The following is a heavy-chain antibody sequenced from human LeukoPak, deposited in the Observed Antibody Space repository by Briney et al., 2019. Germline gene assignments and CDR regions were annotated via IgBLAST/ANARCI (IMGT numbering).Heavy chain of an antibody. CDR2: INPRGTST. CDR3: VRGENYSSSSGAFDI. Sequence: GASVKVSCKASGYSFTSHYIHWVRQAPGQGLEWMGIINPRGTSTSYAQKFQGRVIMTRDMSTSTVYMELSSLSSEDTADYYCVRGENYSSSSGAFDIWGQGTMVTVSS. V-gene: IGHV1-46*01. J-gene: IGHJ3*02. D-gene: IGHD6-6*01. CDR1: GYSFTSHY.